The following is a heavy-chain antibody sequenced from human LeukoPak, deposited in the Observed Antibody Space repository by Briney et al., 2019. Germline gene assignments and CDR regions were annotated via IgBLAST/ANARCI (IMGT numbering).Heavy chain of an antibody. CDR1: GGSISSSSYY. D-gene: IGHD2-15*01. J-gene: IGHJ4*02. CDR3: ARHIGVSVVVAAPPVDY. CDR2: IYYSGST. V-gene: IGHV4-39*01. Sequence: SETLSLTCTVSGGSISSSSYYWGWIRQPPGKGLEWIGSIYYSGSTYYNPSLKSRVTISVDTSKNQFSLKLSSVTAADTAVYYCARHIGVSVVVAAPPVDYWGQGTLVTVSS.